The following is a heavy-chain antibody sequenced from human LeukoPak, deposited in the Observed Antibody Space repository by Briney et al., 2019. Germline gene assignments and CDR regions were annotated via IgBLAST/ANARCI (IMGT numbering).Heavy chain of an antibody. CDR1: GFTFSRHG. J-gene: IGHJ5*02. V-gene: IGHV3-33*01. CDR2: IWYDGSKE. D-gene: IGHD2-2*01. Sequence: GGSLRLSCAASGFTFSRHGFHWVRQAPGKGLDWLSTIWYDGSKEYYADAVKGRFTISRDDSKNTLYLQMTGLRVEDTAVYYCARDDCSGSSCLASWGQGTLVTVSS. CDR3: ARDDCSGSSCLAS.